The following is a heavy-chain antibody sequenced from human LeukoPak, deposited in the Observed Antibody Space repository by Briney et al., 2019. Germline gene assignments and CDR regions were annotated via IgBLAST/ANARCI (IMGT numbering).Heavy chain of an antibody. CDR2: IYYSGST. V-gene: IGHV4-38-2*02. Sequence: PSETLSLTCTVSGYSISSGYYWGWIRQPPGKGLEWIGSIYYSGSTYYNPSLKSRVTISVDTSKNQFSLKLSSVTAADTAVYYCARRVSFGGVIDYFDYWGQGTLVTVSS. D-gene: IGHD3-16*02. CDR3: ARRVSFGGVIDYFDY. J-gene: IGHJ4*02. CDR1: GYSISSGYY.